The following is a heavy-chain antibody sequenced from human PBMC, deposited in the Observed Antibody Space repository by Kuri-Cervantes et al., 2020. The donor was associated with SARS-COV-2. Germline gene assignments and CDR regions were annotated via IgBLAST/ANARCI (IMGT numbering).Heavy chain of an antibody. V-gene: IGHV3-30*18. CDR2: IGYDGSRT. CDR1: GFIFSRYG. Sequence: GESLKISCEAAGFIFSRYGMHWVRQAPGKGLEWVAAIGYDGSRTHYSDSLKGRFTISRDNSQTTVYLQMSTLSDDDTAVYYCAKEGGSGWYGGDWGQGALVTVSS. D-gene: IGHD6-19*01. J-gene: IGHJ4*02. CDR3: AKEGGSGWYGGD.